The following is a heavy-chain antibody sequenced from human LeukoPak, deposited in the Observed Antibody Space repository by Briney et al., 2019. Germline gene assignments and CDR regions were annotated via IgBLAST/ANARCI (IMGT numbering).Heavy chain of an antibody. D-gene: IGHD3-3*01. V-gene: IGHV4-39*07. Sequence: SETLSLTCTVSGGSVSTTRSYWGWIRQPPGRGLEWIGSIYYSGSTYYNPSLRSRVTISVDTSKNQFSLKLSSVTAADTAVHYCARDDFDFWNGSWYYWGQGTLVTVSS. CDR3: ARDDFDFWNGSWYY. J-gene: IGHJ4*02. CDR1: GGSVSTTRSY. CDR2: IYYSGST.